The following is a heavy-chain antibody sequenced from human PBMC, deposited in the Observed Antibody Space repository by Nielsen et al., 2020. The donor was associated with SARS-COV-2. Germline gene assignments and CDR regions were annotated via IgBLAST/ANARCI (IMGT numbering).Heavy chain of an antibody. D-gene: IGHD4-17*01. CDR1: GFTFSSYA. Sequence: GESLKISCAASGFTFSSYAMHWVRQAPGKGLEWVAVISYDGSNKYYADSVKGRFTISRDNSKNTLYLQMNSLRAEDTAVYYCARNYGDYEINWFDPWGQGTLVTVSS. J-gene: IGHJ5*02. CDR3: ARNYGDYEINWFDP. V-gene: IGHV3-30*04. CDR2: ISYDGSNK.